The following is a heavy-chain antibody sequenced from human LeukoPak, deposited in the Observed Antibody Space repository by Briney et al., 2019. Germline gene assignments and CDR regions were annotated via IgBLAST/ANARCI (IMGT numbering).Heavy chain of an antibody. CDR3: ARSAYNYGYVYFDH. CDR2: IDPNSDNI. D-gene: IGHD5-18*01. CDR1: GYTFTGCF. V-gene: IGHV1-2*02. Sequence: SVKVSCKASGYTFTGCFIHYVRQAPGQGREWMGWIDPNSDNIRYSETFKDRVTMTRDTSTNTAYMELSWLRSDDTAVYYCARSAYNYGYVYFDHWGQGTRVIVSA. J-gene: IGHJ4*02.